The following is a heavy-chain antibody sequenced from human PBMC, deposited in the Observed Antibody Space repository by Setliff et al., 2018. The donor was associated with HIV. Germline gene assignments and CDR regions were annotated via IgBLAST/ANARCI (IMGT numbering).Heavy chain of an antibody. CDR2: ISGSGGST. J-gene: IGHJ4*01. V-gene: IGHV3-23*01. D-gene: IGHD2-15*01. Sequence: GGSLRLSCATSGFSFSTYGMHWVRQAPGKGLEWVSVISGSGGSTFYADSVKGRFTISRDNSKSTLYLQMNGLRVEDTAVYYCAKDGISGGAYPPYYFDYWGHGTLVTVSS. CDR1: GFSFSTYG. CDR3: AKDGISGGAYPPYYFDY.